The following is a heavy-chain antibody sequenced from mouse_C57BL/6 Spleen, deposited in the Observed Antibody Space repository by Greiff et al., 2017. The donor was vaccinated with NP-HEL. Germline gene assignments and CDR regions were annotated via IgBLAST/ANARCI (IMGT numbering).Heavy chain of an antibody. V-gene: IGHV1-26*01. CDR2: INPNNGGT. D-gene: IGHD1-1*01. J-gene: IGHJ2*01. CDR3: ANYYGNYFDY. Sequence: EVQLQQSGPELVKPGASVKISCKASGYTFTDYYMNWVKQSHGKSLEWIGDINPNNGGTSYNQKFKGKATLTVDKSSSTAYMELRSLTSEDSAVYYCANYYGNYFDYWGQGTTLTVSS. CDR1: GYTFTDYY.